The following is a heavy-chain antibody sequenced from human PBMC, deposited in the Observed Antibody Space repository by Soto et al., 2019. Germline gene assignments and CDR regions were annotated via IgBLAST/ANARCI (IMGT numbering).Heavy chain of an antibody. J-gene: IGHJ4*02. CDR1: GFTLSSYC. CDR3: ARDSRGGSYSE. V-gene: IGHV3-7*01. CDR2: IKQDGSEK. Sequence: XESLRLSFAASGFTLSSYCMSWVRQAPGKGLEWVANIKQDGSEKYYVDSVKGRFTISRDNAKNSLYLQMNSLRAEDTAVYYCARDSRGGSYSEWGQGTLVTVSS. D-gene: IGHD1-26*01.